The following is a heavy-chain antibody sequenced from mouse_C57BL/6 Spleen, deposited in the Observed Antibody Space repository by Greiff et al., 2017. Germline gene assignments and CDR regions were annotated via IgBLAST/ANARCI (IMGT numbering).Heavy chain of an antibody. D-gene: IGHD1-1*01. J-gene: IGHJ4*01. V-gene: IGHV1-26*01. CDR3: ARSDGSSLYAMDY. CDR1: GYTFTDYY. CDR2: INPNNVVT. Sequence: EVQLQQSGPELVKPGASVKISCKASGYTFTDYYMNWVKQSHGKGLEWIGDINPNNVVTRYNQKFKGKATLSVDKSSSTAYMELRSLTSEDSAVYYCARSDGSSLYAMDYWGQGTSVTVSS.